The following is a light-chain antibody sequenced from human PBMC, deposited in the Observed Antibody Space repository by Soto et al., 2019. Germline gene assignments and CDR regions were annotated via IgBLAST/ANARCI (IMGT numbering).Light chain of an antibody. J-gene: IGLJ3*02. V-gene: IGLV1-44*01. CDR1: SSKIGSNT. CDR2: SNN. CDR3: AAWDDSLNGPV. Sequence: QSVLTQPPSASGTPGQRVTISCSGSSSKIGSNTVNWYQQLPGTAPKLLIYSNNQRPSGVPDRFSGSKSGTSASLAISGLQSEDEADYYCAAWDDSLNGPVFGGGTHLTVL.